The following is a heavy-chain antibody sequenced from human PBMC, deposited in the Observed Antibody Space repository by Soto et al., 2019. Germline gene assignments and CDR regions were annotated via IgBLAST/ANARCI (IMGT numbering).Heavy chain of an antibody. Sequence: SETLSLTWSVYGGSFSGYYWSWIRQPPGKGLEWIGEINHSGSTNYNPSLKSRVTISVDTSKNQFSLQLSSVTAADTAVYYCARKSSSTWFYFDEWGQGKLVTGTS. CDR2: INHSGST. J-gene: IGHJ4*02. CDR1: GGSFSGYY. D-gene: IGHD6-13*01. CDR3: ARKSSSTWFYFDE. V-gene: IGHV4-34*01.